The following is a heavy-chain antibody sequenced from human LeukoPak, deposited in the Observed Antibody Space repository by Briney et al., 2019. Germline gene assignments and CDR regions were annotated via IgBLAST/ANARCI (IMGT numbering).Heavy chain of an antibody. CDR3: ARAFWSGYYGYYYYMDV. V-gene: IGHV6-1*01. D-gene: IGHD3-3*01. CDR2: TYCRSKWYN. J-gene: IGHJ6*03. Sequence: SQTLSLTCAISGDSVSSNSAAWNWIRQSPSRGLEWLGRTYCRSKWYNDYAVSVKSRITINPDTSKNQFSLQLNSVTPEDTAVYYCARAFWSGYYGYYYYMDVWGKGTTVTVSS. CDR1: GDSVSSNSAA.